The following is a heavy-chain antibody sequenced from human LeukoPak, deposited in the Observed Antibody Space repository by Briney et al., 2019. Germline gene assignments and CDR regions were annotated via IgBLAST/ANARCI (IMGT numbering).Heavy chain of an antibody. D-gene: IGHD1-1*01. J-gene: IGHJ4*02. V-gene: IGHV3-7*01. CDR3: ARLFDGATTFDY. Sequence: GDSLRLSCAASGFNFGVFWMSWVRQAPGRGLQWVASMNEGGSHIYYEDSVKGRFTISRDNARKSLFLQMNSLRAEDTAVYYCARLFDGATTFDYWGQGALVTVSS. CDR1: GFNFGVFW. CDR2: MNEGGSHI.